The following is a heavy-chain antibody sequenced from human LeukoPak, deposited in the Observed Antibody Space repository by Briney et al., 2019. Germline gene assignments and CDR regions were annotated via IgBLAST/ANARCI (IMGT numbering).Heavy chain of an antibody. CDR1: GFTFSSYS. J-gene: IGHJ4*02. Sequence: GGSLRLSCAASGFTFSSYSMNWVRQAPGKGLEWVSSISSSSSYIYYAVSVKGRFTISRGNAKNSLYLQMNSLRAEDTAVYYCARASMITFGGVIVYWGQGTLVTVSS. CDR3: ARASMITFGGVIVY. V-gene: IGHV3-21*01. D-gene: IGHD3-16*02. CDR2: ISSSSSYI.